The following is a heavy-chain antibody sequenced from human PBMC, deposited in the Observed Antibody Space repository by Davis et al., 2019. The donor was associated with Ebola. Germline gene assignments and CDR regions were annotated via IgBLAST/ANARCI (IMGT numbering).Heavy chain of an antibody. V-gene: IGHV3-66*01. CDR1: GFTVSSNY. Sequence: GESLKISCAASGFTVSSNYMSWVRQAPGKGLEWVSVIYSGGSTYYADSVKGRFTISRDNSKNTLYLQMNSLRAEDTAVYYCARDSMVAGNDYWGQGTLVTVSS. J-gene: IGHJ4*02. D-gene: IGHD6-19*01. CDR2: IYSGGST. CDR3: ARDSMVAGNDY.